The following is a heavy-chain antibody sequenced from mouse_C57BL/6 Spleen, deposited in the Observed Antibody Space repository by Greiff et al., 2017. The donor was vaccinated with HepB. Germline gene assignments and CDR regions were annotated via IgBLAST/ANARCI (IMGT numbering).Heavy chain of an antibody. CDR2: ISSGGDYI. CDR1: GFTFSSYA. CDR3: TSLRTWYFDV. V-gene: IGHV5-9-1*02. Sequence: EVNVVESGEGLVKPGGSLKLSCAASGFTFSSYAMSWVRQTPEKRLEWVAYISSGGDYIYYADTVKGRFTISRDNARNTLYLQMSSLKSEDTAMYYCTSLRTWYFDVWGTGTTVTVSS. D-gene: IGHD1-1*01. J-gene: IGHJ1*03.